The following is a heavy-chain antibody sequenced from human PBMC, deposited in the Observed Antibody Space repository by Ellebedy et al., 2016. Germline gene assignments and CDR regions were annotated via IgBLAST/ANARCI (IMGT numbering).Heavy chain of an antibody. CDR3: AREPTSNSD. J-gene: IGHJ4*02. CDR2: IYDNYKT. V-gene: IGHV3-53*01. D-gene: IGHD1/OR15-1a*01. Sequence: GGSLRLSCAGSGFTVTTAYMSWVRQAPGKGLEWGSVIYDNYKTYYVDSVRGRFTISRDDSKNTVTLQMKSLRVDDTAVYYCAREPTSNSDWGQGTLVTVSS. CDR1: GFTVTTAY.